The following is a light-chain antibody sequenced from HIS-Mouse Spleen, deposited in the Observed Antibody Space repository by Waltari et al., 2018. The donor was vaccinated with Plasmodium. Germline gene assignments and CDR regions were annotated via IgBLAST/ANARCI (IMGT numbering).Light chain of an antibody. CDR3: QQYNNWSFT. CDR1: QRVSSN. CDR2: GAS. V-gene: IGKV3-15*01. J-gene: IGKJ3*01. Sequence: EIVMTQSPATLSVCPGERATLSCRASQRVSSNLAWYQQKPGQAPRLLIYGASTRATGIPARFSGSGSGTEFTLTISSLQSEDFAVYYCQQYNNWSFTFGPGTKVDIK.